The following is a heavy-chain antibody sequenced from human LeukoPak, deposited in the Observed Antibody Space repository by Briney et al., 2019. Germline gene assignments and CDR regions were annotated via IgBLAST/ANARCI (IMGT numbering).Heavy chain of an antibody. CDR1: GFIFSNYG. Sequence: GGSLRLSCAASGFIFSNYGMHWVRQAPGKGLEWVALLWYDESNKYYADSVKGRFTISRDNSKNTLYLQMNSLRAEDTAVYYCARDLWCGADCYGTFDIWGQGTMVSVSS. V-gene: IGHV3-33*01. J-gene: IGHJ3*02. CDR2: LWYDESNK. CDR3: ARDLWCGADCYGTFDI. D-gene: IGHD2-21*02.